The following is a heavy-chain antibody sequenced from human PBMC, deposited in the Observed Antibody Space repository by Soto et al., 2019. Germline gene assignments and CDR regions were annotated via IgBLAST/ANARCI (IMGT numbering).Heavy chain of an antibody. J-gene: IGHJ4*02. Sequence: PGGSLKLSCAASGFTFSSYGMHWVRQAPGKGLEWVAVIWYDGSNKYYADSVKGRFTISRDNSKNTLYLQMNSLRAEDTAVYYCARGSPYYYGSGSPLDYWGQGT. CDR2: IWYDGSNK. V-gene: IGHV3-33*01. D-gene: IGHD3-10*01. CDR3: ARGSPYYYGSGSPLDY. CDR1: GFTFSSYG.